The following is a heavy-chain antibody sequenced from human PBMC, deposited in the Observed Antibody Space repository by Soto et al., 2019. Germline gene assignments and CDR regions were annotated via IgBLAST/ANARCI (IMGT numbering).Heavy chain of an antibody. D-gene: IGHD3-9*01. CDR3: ARLEGLATISYYFDF. J-gene: IGHJ4*02. Sequence: QLQLQESGPGLVKPSETLSLTCSVSDDSINSDKYYWGRIRQPPGKGLEWIGSIYYRGNAYYNPSCQTRVTISLDKSRSQVSLKLNSVTSADSAVYFCARLEGLATISYYFDFWGPGALGTVSS. CDR2: IYYRGNA. CDR1: DDSINSDKYY. V-gene: IGHV4-39*01.